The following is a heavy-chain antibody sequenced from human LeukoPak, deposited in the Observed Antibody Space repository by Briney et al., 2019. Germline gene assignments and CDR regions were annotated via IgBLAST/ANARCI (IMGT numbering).Heavy chain of an antibody. J-gene: IGHJ4*02. CDR2: IYHSGST. Sequence: SETLSLTCTVSGYSISSGYYWGWIRQPPGKGLEWIGSIYHSGSTYYNPSLKSRVTISVDTSKNQFSLKLSSVTAADTAVYYCARAPYCSGGSCALNYWGQGTLVTVSS. CDR3: ARAPYCSGGSCALNY. D-gene: IGHD2-15*01. CDR1: GYSISSGYY. V-gene: IGHV4-38-2*02.